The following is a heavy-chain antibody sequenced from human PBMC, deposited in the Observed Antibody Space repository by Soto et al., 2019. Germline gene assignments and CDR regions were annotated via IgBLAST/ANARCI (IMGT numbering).Heavy chain of an antibody. V-gene: IGHV1-8*01. Sequence: QVQLVQSGAEVEKPGASVKVSCKASGYTFTTYDFNWVRQAPGHGLEWMGWMNPDTGNTGYAQKFQGRVTMTRDTSISTAFMALSGLTAEATAVYYCARALGYSSTSRLDLWGQGTLVTVSS. CDR3: ARALGYSSTSRLDL. J-gene: IGHJ4*02. D-gene: IGHD6-19*01. CDR1: GYTFTTYD. CDR2: MNPDTGNT.